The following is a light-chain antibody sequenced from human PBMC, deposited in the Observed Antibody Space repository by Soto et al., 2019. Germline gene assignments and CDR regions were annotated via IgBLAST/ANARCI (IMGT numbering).Light chain of an antibody. CDR1: QSVSIN. CDR3: QQYNNWPPIT. CDR2: GAS. J-gene: IGKJ5*01. Sequence: EIVLTQSPATLSVSPGETVTLSCRASQSVSINVAWYQQKPGQSPRLLISGASTRATGIPARFSGSGSGTEFTLTISSLQSEDFALYYCQQYNNWPPITFGQGTRLEIK. V-gene: IGKV3-15*01.